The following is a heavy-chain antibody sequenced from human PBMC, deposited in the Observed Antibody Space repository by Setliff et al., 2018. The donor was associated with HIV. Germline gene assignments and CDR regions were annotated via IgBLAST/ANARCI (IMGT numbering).Heavy chain of an antibody. D-gene: IGHD6-13*01. CDR2: IYTSGST. V-gene: IGHV4-61*02. CDR1: GGSISSGSYY. J-gene: IGHJ4*02. CDR3: ARVARGGHSSRWYYFDY. Sequence: PSETLSLTCTVSGGSISSGSYYWSWIRQPAGKGLEWIGRIYTSGSTKYNPSLKSRVTISVDTSKNQFSLKVSSVTAADTAVYYCARVARGGHSSRWYYFDYWGQGTLVPSPQ.